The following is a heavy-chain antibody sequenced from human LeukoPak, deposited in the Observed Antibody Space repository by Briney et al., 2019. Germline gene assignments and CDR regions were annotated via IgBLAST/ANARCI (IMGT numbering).Heavy chain of an antibody. V-gene: IGHV3-7*01. CDR1: GFTFSSYW. CDR2: IKQDGSEK. CDR3: ARRGGSYSHYYYGMDV. D-gene: IGHD1-26*01. Sequence: GGSLRLSCAASGFTFSSYWMSWVRQAPGKGLEWVANIKQDGSEKNYVDSVKGRFTISRDNAKNSLYLQMNSLRAEDTAVYYCARRGGSYSHYYYGMDVWGQGTTVTVSS. J-gene: IGHJ6*02.